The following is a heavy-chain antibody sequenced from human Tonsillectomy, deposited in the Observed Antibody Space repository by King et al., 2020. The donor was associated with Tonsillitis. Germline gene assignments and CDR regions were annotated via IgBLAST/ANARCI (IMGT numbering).Heavy chain of an antibody. J-gene: IGHJ4*02. CDR2: IKEDGSEK. D-gene: IGHD2-2*01. Sequence: VQLVESGGGLVQPGGSLRLSCEASGFTFSRYWMTWVRQAPGKGLEWVANIKEDGSEKNYVDSVKGRFTISRDNAKNSLFLQMNSLRAEDTAVYYCAGRSCSITACFGASWNSFDNGGQGTVVTVSS. CDR1: GFTFSRYW. V-gene: IGHV3-7*01. CDR3: AGRSCSITACFGASWNSFDN.